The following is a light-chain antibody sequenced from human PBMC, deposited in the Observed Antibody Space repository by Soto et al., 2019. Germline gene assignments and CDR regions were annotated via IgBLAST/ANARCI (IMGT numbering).Light chain of an antibody. CDR2: ETS. J-gene: IGLJ1*01. CDR1: SSDISIYNY. CDR3: CSYTSSTNYV. Sequence: QSALAQPASVSGSPGQSITISCPGTSSDISIYNYVSWYQQHPGKAPKLIIYETSNRPSGISNRFSGAKSGNTASLTISGLQVEDEADYYCCSYTSSTNYVFGAGTKVTVL. V-gene: IGLV2-14*01.